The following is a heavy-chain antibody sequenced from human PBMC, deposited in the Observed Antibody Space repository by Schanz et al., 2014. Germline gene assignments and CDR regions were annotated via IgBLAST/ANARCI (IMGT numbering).Heavy chain of an antibody. J-gene: IGHJ4*01. V-gene: IGHV3-33*01. CDR1: GFIFSSYG. CDR3: AREQIMAAAGLVDY. Sequence: QVQLVESGGGVVQPGRSLRLSCAASGFIFSSYGLHWVRQAPGKGLEWVAFIWHDGSNKYYADSVKGRFTISRDNSKNTLYLQMNSLRAEDTSVYFCAREQIMAAAGLVDYWGHGTLVTVSS. D-gene: IGHD6-13*01. CDR2: IWHDGSNK.